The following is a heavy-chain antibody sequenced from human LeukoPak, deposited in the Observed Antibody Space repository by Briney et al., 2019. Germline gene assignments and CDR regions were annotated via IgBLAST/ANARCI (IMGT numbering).Heavy chain of an antibody. CDR2: ISAYNGNT. V-gene: IGHV1-18*01. J-gene: IGHJ1*01. CDR1: GYTFTSYG. CDR3: ARSNYYDSSGYYLSQH. D-gene: IGHD3-22*01. Sequence: ASVKVSCKASGYTFTSYGISWVRQAPGQGLEWMGWISAYNGNTNYAQKLQGRVTMTTDTSTSTAYMELRGLRSDDTAVYYCARSNYYDSSGYYLSQHWGQGTLVTVSS.